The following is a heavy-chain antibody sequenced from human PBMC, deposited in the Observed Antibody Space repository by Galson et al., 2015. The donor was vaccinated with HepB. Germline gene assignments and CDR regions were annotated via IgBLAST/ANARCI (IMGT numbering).Heavy chain of an antibody. CDR3: ARHHRPFYDFWSGYYSGTEGGAGYFDY. Sequence: ETLSLTCTVSGGSISSSSYYWGWIRQPPGKGLEWIGSIYYSGSTYYNPSLKSRVTISVDTSKNQFSLKLSSVTAADTTVYYCARHHRPFYDFWSGYYSGTEGGAGYFDYWGQGTLVTVSS. CDR1: GGSISSSSYY. V-gene: IGHV4-39*01. CDR2: IYYSGST. D-gene: IGHD3-3*01. J-gene: IGHJ4*02.